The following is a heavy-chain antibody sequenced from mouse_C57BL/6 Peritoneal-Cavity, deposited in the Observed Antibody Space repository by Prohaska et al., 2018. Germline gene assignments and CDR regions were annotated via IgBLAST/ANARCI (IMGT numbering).Heavy chain of an antibody. CDR2: INPNNGGT. J-gene: IGHJ2*01. CDR1: GYTFTDYY. Sequence: LKISCKASGYTFTDYYMNWVKQSHGKSLEWIGDINPNNGGTSDNLKFKGKATLTVDNASSTAYMELRSLKSEDSAVYYCARRDPFDYWGQGNTLTVSS. D-gene: IGHD3-3*01. CDR3: ARRDPFDY. V-gene: IGHV1-26*01.